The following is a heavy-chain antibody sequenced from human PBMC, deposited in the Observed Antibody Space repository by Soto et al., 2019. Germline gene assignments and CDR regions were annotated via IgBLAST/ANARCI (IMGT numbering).Heavy chain of an antibody. V-gene: IGHV3-64*01. CDR3: ARGPIVVVIAIPSYYMDV. D-gene: IGHD2-21*01. CDR1: GFTFSSYA. J-gene: IGHJ6*03. CDR2: ISSNGGST. Sequence: GGSLRLSCAASGFTFSSYAMHWVRQAPGKGLEYVSAISSNGGSTYYANSVKGRFTISRDNSKNTLYLQMGSLRAEDMAVYYCARGPIVVVIAIPSYYMDVWGKGTTVTSP.